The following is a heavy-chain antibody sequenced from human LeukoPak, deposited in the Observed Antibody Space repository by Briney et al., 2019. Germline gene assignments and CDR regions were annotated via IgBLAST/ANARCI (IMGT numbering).Heavy chain of an antibody. D-gene: IGHD6-13*01. V-gene: IGHV4-31*03. Sequence: SQTLSLTCTVSGGSISSGGYYWSWIRQHPGKGLEWIGYIYYSGSTYYNPSLKSRVTISVDTSKNQFSLKLSSVTAADTAVYYCARELGLYSSSWCWFDPWGQGTLVTVSS. CDR1: GGSISSGGYY. J-gene: IGHJ5*02. CDR3: ARELGLYSSSWCWFDP. CDR2: IYYSGST.